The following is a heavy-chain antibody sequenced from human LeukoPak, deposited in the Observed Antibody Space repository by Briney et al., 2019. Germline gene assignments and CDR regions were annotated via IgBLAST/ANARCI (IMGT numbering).Heavy chain of an antibody. Sequence: GGSLRLSCAASGFTFSSYWMHWVRQAPGKGLVWVSRINSDGSSTSYADSVKGRFTISRDNAKNTLYLQMNSLRAEDTAVYYCARACGYSSAIRGYNWFDPWGQGTLVTVSS. V-gene: IGHV3-74*01. D-gene: IGHD6-19*01. J-gene: IGHJ5*02. CDR2: INSDGSST. CDR3: ARACGYSSAIRGYNWFDP. CDR1: GFTFSSYW.